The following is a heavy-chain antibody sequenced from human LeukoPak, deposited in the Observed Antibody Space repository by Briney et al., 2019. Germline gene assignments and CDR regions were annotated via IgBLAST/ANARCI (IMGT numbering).Heavy chain of an antibody. CDR1: VFTFSNAW. D-gene: IGHD3-10*01. CDR2: IKSKTDGGTT. V-gene: IGHV3-15*01. J-gene: IGHJ6*04. CDR3: TTDLAMSVLLWFGGVDYYGMDV. Sequence: GGSLRLSCAASVFTFSNAWMSCVRQAPGERREWVGRIKSKTDGGTTDYAAPVKGRFSISRDDSKNTLYLQMNSLKTEDTAVYYCTTDLAMSVLLWFGGVDYYGMDVWGKGTTVTVSS.